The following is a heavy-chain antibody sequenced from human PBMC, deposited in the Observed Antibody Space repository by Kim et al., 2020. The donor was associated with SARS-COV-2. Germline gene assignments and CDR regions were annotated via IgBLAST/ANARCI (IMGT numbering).Heavy chain of an antibody. Sequence: TKYSQKCQGRVTLTRETSASTAYMELSSLRSEDTAVYYCARLYYYDSIPDYWGQGTLVTVSS. V-gene: IGHV1-3*01. CDR3: ARLYYYDSIPDY. CDR2: T. D-gene: IGHD3-22*01. J-gene: IGHJ4*02.